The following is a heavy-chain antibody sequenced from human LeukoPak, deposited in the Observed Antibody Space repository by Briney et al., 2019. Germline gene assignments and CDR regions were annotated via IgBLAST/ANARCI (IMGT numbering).Heavy chain of an antibody. J-gene: IGHJ4*02. CDR1: VYTFISYD. D-gene: IGHD6-13*01. CDR2: INPNSGGT. CDR3: ASIGIAAAGSEDY. Sequence: EASVKVSCKASVYTFISYDINCVRQATGQGLEWMGWINPNSGGTNYAQKFQGRVTMTRDTSISTAYMELSRLRSDDTAVYYCASIGIAAAGSEDYWGQGTLVTVSS. V-gene: IGHV1-2*02.